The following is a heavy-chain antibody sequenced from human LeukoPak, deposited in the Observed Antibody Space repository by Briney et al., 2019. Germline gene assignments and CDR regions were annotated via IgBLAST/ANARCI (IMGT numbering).Heavy chain of an antibody. Sequence: ASVKVSCKASGYTFTSYDINWVRQATGQGLEWMGWMNPNSGNTGYAQKFQGRVTMTGNTSISTAYMELSSLRSEDTAVYYCARGPHRHYDFWSGYYSVLYFQHWGQGTLVTVSS. J-gene: IGHJ1*01. CDR1: GYTFTSYD. D-gene: IGHD3-3*01. CDR3: ARGPHRHYDFWSGYYSVLYFQH. CDR2: MNPNSGNT. V-gene: IGHV1-8*01.